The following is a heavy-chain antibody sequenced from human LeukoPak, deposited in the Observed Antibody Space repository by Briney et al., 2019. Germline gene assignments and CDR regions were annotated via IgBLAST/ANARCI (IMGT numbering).Heavy chain of an antibody. D-gene: IGHD3-10*01. Sequence: GGSLRLSCAASGFTFSSYAMSWVRQAPGKGLEWVSYFSSSSSHIYYADSVKGRFTISRDNAKNSLFLQMSSLRAEDTATYYCARDLERGLGDLCEFWGQGTLVTVSS. CDR3: ARDLERGLGDLCEF. J-gene: IGHJ4*02. CDR1: GFTFSSYA. CDR2: FSSSSSHI. V-gene: IGHV3-21*04.